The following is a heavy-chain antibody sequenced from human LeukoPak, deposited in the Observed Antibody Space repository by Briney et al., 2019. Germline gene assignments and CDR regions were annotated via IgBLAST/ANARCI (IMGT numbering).Heavy chain of an antibody. J-gene: IGHJ4*02. CDR3: ARGNGDGYNFSPNYYFDY. V-gene: IGHV4-59*01. Sequence: PSETLSLTCTVSGGSISSYYWSWIRQPPGKGLEWIGYIYYSGSTNYNPSLKSRVTISVDTSKNQFSLKLSSVTAADTAVYYCARGNGDGYNFSPNYYFDYWGQGTLVTVSS. D-gene: IGHD5-24*01. CDR2: IYYSGST. CDR1: GGSISSYY.